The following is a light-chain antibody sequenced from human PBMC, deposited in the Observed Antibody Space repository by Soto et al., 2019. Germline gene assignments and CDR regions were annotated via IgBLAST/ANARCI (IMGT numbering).Light chain of an antibody. CDR3: QQYHNWPPWT. V-gene: IGKV3-15*01. J-gene: IGKJ1*01. Sequence: EIVMTQSPAILSMSPGERATLSCRASQTVMSNLAWYQQKPGQAPRLLIYGASTRATDIPARFSGSGSGTESTITISSLQSEDFAVYYCQQYHNWPPWTFGQGTKVEIK. CDR2: GAS. CDR1: QTVMSN.